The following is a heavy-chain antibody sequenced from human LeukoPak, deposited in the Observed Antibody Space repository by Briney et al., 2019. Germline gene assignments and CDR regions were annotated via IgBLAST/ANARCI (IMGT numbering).Heavy chain of an antibody. D-gene: IGHD6-19*01. CDR2: IYYSGST. V-gene: IGHV4-39*02. CDR1: GGSISSSSYY. Sequence: SGTLSLTCTVSGGSISSSSYYWGWIRQPPGKGLEWIGSIYYSGSTYYNPSLKSRVTISVDTSKKLFSLKLSSVTAADTAVYYCARVPAVAGTYYFDYWGQGTLVTVSS. CDR3: ARVPAVAGTYYFDY. J-gene: IGHJ4*02.